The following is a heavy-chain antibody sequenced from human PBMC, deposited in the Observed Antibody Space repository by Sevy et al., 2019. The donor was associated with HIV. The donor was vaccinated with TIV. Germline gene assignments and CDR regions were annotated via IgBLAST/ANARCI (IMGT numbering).Heavy chain of an antibody. V-gene: IGHV1-69*13. J-gene: IGHJ6*02. D-gene: IGHD3-3*01. CDR3: ARGEELTTIFGVVTYGMDV. CDR2: IIPIFGTA. Sequence: ASVKVSCKASGGTFSSYAISWVRQAPGQGLEWMGGIIPIFGTANYAQKFQGRVTITADESTSKAYMELSSLRSEDTAVYYCARGEELTTIFGVVTYGMDVWGQGTTVTVSS. CDR1: GGTFSSYA.